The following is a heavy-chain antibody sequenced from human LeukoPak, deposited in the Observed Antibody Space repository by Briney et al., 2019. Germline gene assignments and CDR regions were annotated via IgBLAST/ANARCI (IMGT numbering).Heavy chain of an antibody. V-gene: IGHV4-59*01. CDR2: IYYSGST. Sequence: SETLSLTCTVSGGSISSYYWSWIRQPPGKGLEWIGYIYYSGSTNYNPSLKSRVTISVDTSKNQFSLKLSSVTAADTAVYYCARGPGGAADPSRVWFDPWGQGTLVTVSS. D-gene: IGHD6-13*01. CDR3: ARGPGGAADPSRVWFDP. J-gene: IGHJ5*02. CDR1: GGSISSYY.